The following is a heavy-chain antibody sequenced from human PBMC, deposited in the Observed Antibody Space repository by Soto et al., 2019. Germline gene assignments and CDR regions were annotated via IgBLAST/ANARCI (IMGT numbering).Heavy chain of an antibody. V-gene: IGHV4-34*01. CDR1: GGSFSGYY. D-gene: IGHD6-13*01. Sequence: PSETLSLTCDFYGGSFSGYYCSWIRQPPGKGLEWIGEINHSGSTNYNPSLKSRVTISVDTSKSQFSLRVNSMTAADTAVYYCARYRREAVAGYTLDNWGQGILVTVSS. CDR2: INHSGST. J-gene: IGHJ4*02. CDR3: ARYRREAVAGYTLDN.